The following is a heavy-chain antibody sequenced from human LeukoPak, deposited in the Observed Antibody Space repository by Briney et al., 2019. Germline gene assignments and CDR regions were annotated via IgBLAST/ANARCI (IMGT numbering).Heavy chain of an antibody. D-gene: IGHD3-16*02. J-gene: IGHJ5*02. V-gene: IGHV3-23*01. CDR1: GFTFSTYA. CDR3: AKLVISAILRSNWFDP. Sequence: GGSLRLSCAASGFTFSTYAMSWVRQAPGKGLEWVTAISGSGDSTYYADSVKGRFTISRDNSKNTLYLQMNSLRAEDTAEYYCAKLVISAILRSNWFDPWGQGTLVTVSS. CDR2: ISGSGDST.